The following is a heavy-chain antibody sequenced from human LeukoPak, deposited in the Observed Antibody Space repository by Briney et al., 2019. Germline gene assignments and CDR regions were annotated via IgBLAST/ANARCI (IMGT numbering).Heavy chain of an antibody. V-gene: IGHV3-48*01. CDR3: ARTYDFGRGPPGDAFDN. CDR1: GFTFTTFG. Sequence: GGSLRLSCAASGFTFTTFGLNWVCQAPGKGPEWVSYIDARSGITYYADSVQGRFTISRDNAKESVFLQMNSLRADDTAVYYCARTYDFGRGPPGDAFDNWGPGTSVIVSS. D-gene: IGHD3-3*01. CDR2: IDARSGIT. J-gene: IGHJ3*02.